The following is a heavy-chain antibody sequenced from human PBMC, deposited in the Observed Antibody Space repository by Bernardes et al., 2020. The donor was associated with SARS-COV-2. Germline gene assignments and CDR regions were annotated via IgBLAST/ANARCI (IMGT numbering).Heavy chain of an antibody. CDR2: ITSDTKTI. D-gene: IGHD1-26*01. CDR3: ARSVEWAFDL. CDR1: GFTFNVYS. V-gene: IGHV3-48*01. Sequence: GGSLRISCAASGFTFNVYSLNWVRQAPGKGLEWVSYITSDTKTIYYADSVKGRFTISRDNAKYSLYLQMNSLRAQDTAVYYCARSVEWAFDLWGRGTLVTVSS. J-gene: IGHJ2*01.